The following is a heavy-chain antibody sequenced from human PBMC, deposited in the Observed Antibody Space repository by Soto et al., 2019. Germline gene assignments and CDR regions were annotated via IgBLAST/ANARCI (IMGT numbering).Heavy chain of an antibody. CDR2: MNPNSGDT. J-gene: IGHJ6*03. V-gene: IGHV1-2*02. CDR3: ARESGGATATLDYYYFYMDV. D-gene: IGHD5-12*01. CDR1: GYRFSDYY. Sequence: QVQLVQSGAEVKKPGASVTVSCKASGYRFSDYYLHWVRQAPGQGTEWMGWMNPNSGDTKYAQKFKGRVTMTRDTSGRTAFMELNWLKSDDTAVYYCARESGGATATLDYYYFYMDVWGIGTTVTVSS.